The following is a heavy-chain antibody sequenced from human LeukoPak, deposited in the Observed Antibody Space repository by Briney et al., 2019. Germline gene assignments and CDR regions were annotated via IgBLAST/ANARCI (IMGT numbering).Heavy chain of an antibody. CDR2: IYHSGST. CDR3: ARASEPPTVDY. D-gene: IGHD1-26*01. Sequence: PSETLSLTCTVSGGSISSGGYYWSWIRQPPGTGLEWIGYIYHSGSTYYNPSLKSRVTMSVDRSKNQFSLKLSSVTAADTAVYYCARASEPPTVDYWGQGTLVTVSS. J-gene: IGHJ4*02. V-gene: IGHV4-30-2*01. CDR1: GGSISSGGYY.